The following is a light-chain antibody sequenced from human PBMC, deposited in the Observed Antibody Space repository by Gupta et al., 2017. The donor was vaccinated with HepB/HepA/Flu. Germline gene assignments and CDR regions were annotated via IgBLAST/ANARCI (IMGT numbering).Light chain of an antibody. CDR3: QQDDSTPMT. V-gene: IGKV4-1*01. J-gene: IGKJ1*01. CDR2: WAS. CDR1: QNLLYSSNNRNY. Sequence: DIVMTQSPDSLAVSLGERATINCKSSQNLLYSSNNRNYLAWYQQKPGQPPKLLIYWASTRESGVPDRFSGSGSGTDFTLTISSLQAEDVAVYYCQQDDSTPMTFGRGTKVEIK.